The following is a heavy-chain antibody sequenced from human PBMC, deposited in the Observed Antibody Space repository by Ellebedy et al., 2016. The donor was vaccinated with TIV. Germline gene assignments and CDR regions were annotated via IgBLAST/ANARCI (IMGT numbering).Heavy chain of an antibody. CDR2: INTNTGNT. Sequence: AASVKVSCKASGYTFTSYAMHWVRQAPGRGLEWMGWINTNTGNTESVPGFTGRFVFSLDTSVRTAYLQISSLQAEDTAIYYCARDRYYGGNYRGIDYWGQGTLVTVSS. CDR3: ARDRYYGGNYRGIDY. J-gene: IGHJ4*02. D-gene: IGHD4-23*01. CDR1: GYTFTSYA. V-gene: IGHV7-4-1*02.